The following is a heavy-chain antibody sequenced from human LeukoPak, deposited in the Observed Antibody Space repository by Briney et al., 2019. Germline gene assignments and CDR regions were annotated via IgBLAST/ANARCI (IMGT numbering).Heavy chain of an antibody. CDR2: ISGSGNRT. CDR3: AKNLYCGGGSCYPSALGMDV. V-gene: IGHV3-23*01. J-gene: IGHJ6*02. Sequence: PGGSLRLSCAASGFSFRNAWMHWVRQAPGKGLEWVSSISGSGNRTYYADSVKGRFTISRDNSKNTLILQMNSLRAEDTAVYYCAKNLYCGGGSCYPSALGMDVWGQGTTVTVSS. CDR1: GFSFRNAW. D-gene: IGHD2-15*01.